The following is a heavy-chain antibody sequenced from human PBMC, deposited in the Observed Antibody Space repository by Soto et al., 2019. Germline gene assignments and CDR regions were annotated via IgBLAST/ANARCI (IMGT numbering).Heavy chain of an antibody. CDR3: AGVTCRIAAASNGRSSWCGP. Sequence: PSETLSLTCTVSGGSISNPSYYWGWVRQPPGKGLEWIGDIFYTGRTYYSPSLKSRVTISVDTSKEQFSLNLSSVTAADTAVYFCAGVTCRIAAASNGRSSWCGPWATVTLVAVAS. CDR2: IFYTGRT. V-gene: IGHV4-39*01. J-gene: IGHJ5*02. CDR1: GGSISNPSYY. D-gene: IGHD2-21*01.